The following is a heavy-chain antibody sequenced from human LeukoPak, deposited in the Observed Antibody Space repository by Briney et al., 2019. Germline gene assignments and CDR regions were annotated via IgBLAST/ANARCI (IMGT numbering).Heavy chain of an antibody. J-gene: IGHJ4*02. V-gene: IGHV3-30*04. D-gene: IGHD6-13*01. CDR3: ASLGGVSFDY. Sequence: GRSLRLSCAASGFTFSSYAMHWVRQAPGKGLEWVAVISYDGSNKYYADSVKGRFTIPRDNSKNTMYLQMNSLRAEDTAVYYCASLGGVSFDYWGQGTLVTVSS. CDR1: GFTFSSYA. CDR2: ISYDGSNK.